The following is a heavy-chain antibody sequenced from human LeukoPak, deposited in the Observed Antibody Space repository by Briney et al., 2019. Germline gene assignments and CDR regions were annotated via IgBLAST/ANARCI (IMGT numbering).Heavy chain of an antibody. V-gene: IGHV1-69*13. D-gene: IGHD6-13*01. CDR2: IIPIFGTA. CDR1: GGTFSSYA. J-gene: IGHJ4*02. Sequence: SVKVSCKASGGTFSSYAISWVRQAPGQGLEWMGGIIPIFGTANYAQKFQGRVTITADESTSTAYMELSSQRSEDTAVYYCARDGSSSWSNYFDYWGQGTLVTVSS. CDR3: ARDGSSSWSNYFDY.